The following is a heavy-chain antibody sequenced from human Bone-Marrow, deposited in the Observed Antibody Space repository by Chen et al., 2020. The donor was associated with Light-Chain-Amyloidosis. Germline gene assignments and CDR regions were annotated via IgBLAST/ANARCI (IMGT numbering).Heavy chain of an antibody. CDR1: GFNFSSFG. V-gene: IGHV3-23*04. CDR2: VSGSTVST. J-gene: IGHJ4*02. CDR3: TRKGGYFDF. D-gene: IGHD3-10*01. Sequence: EVQLVESGGGLVQPGGSLRLSWATSGFNFSSFGMSWVRQAPGKGLEWVSTVSGSTVSTYYAGAVKGRFIISRDNSKSTLYLQMNSLRAGDTAVYFCTRKGGYFDFWGQGSLVTVSS.